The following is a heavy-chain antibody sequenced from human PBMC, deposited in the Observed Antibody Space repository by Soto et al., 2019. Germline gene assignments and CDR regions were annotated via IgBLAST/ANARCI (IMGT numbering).Heavy chain of an antibody. D-gene: IGHD1-1*01. Sequence: QVQLVQSGAEVKKPGSSVKVSCKASGGTFSSYAISWVRQAPGQGLEWMGGIIPIFGTANYAQKFQGRVTITADESTSTAYMELSSLRSEDTAVYYCARAGRETPPNYYYYGMDVWGQGTTVTVSS. J-gene: IGHJ6*02. V-gene: IGHV1-69*01. CDR3: ARAGRETPPNYYYYGMDV. CDR1: GGTFSSYA. CDR2: IIPIFGTA.